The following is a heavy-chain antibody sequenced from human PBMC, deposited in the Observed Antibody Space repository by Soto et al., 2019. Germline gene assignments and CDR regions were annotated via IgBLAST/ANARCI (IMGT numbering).Heavy chain of an antibody. V-gene: IGHV1-69*01. CDR1: GGTFSSYA. Sequence: QVQLVKSGAEVKKPGSSVKVSCKASGGTFSSYAISWVRQAPGQGLEWMGGIIPIFGTANYAQKFQGRVTITADESTSTAYMELSSLRSEDTAVYYCARAPWTVVPATSDYYYGMDVWGQGTTVTVSS. J-gene: IGHJ6*02. CDR3: ARAPWTVVPATSDYYYGMDV. D-gene: IGHD2-15*01. CDR2: IIPIFGTA.